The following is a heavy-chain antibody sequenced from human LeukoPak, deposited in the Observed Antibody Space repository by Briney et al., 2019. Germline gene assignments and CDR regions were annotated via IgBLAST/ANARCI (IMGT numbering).Heavy chain of an antibody. D-gene: IGHD3-22*01. CDR2: IYYSGST. V-gene: IGHV4-59*01. CDR3: AREDSSHFDY. CDR1: GGSISSYY. J-gene: IGHJ4*02. Sequence: SETLSLTCTVSGGSISSYYWSWIRQPPGKGLEWIGYIYYSGSTNYNPSLKSRVTISVDTFKNQFSLKLSSVTAADTAVYYCAREDSSHFDYWGQGTLVTVSS.